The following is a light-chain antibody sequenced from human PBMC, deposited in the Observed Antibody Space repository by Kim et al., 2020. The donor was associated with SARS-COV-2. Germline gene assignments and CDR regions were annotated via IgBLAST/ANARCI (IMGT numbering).Light chain of an antibody. CDR3: AAWDDSLSGVV. V-gene: IGLV1-47*01. CDR2: RNN. J-gene: IGLJ2*01. CDR1: RANIGSNY. Sequence: GQRLTISCSGRRANIGSNYVYLYQQLQGTAPKLLISRNNQRPSGVPDLFSGSKSGTSASMAISGLRSEDEADYYCAAWDDSLSGVVFGGGTQLTVL.